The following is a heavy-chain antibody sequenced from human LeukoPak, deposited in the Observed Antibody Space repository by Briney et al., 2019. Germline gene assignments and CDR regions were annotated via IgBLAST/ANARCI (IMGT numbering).Heavy chain of an antibody. Sequence: SETLSLTCTVSGYSTSSGYYWGWIRQPPGKGLEWIGSIYHSGSTYYNPSLKSRVTISVDTSKNQFSLKLSSVTAADTAVYYCARLWQWLVLDYWGQGTLVTVSS. D-gene: IGHD6-19*01. CDR2: IYHSGST. J-gene: IGHJ4*02. CDR1: GYSTSSGYY. CDR3: ARLWQWLVLDY. V-gene: IGHV4-38-2*02.